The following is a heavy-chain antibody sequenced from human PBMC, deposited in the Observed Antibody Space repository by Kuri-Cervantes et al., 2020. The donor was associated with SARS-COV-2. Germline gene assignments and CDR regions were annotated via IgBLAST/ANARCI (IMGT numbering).Heavy chain of an antibody. J-gene: IGHJ3*02. CDR2: IGSYGVTT. V-gene: IGHV3-23*01. Sequence: GGSLRLSCAASGFTFSSYSMNWVRQAPGKGLEWVAGIGSYGVTTYYADSVKGRFAVSRDNSKNTLSLQMSSLRAEDTAVYYCAREHLGIGAFDIWGQGTMVTVS. D-gene: IGHD7-27*01. CDR1: GFTFSSYS. CDR3: AREHLGIGAFDI.